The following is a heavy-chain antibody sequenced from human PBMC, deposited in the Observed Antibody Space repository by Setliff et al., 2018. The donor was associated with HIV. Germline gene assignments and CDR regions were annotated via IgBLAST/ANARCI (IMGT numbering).Heavy chain of an antibody. D-gene: IGHD6-13*01. CDR2: ISYSGNA. V-gene: IGHV4-39*01. CDR1: GASIRDSKY. CDR3: ARRGSSWYSHWFDP. J-gene: IGHJ5*02. Sequence: ASETLSLTCGVSGASIRDSKYWGWVRQSPGKGLEWIGTISYSGNAYYNPSLKSRVTISVDTSKSQFSLNVKSMTAADTAIYYCARRGSSWYSHWFDPWGQGTLVTVSS.